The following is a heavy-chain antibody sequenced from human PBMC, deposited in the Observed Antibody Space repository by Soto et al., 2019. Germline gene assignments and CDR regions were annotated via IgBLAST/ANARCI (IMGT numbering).Heavy chain of an antibody. CDR1: GYTFTGYY. Sequence: RASVKVSCKASGYTFTGYYMHWVRQAPGQGLEWMGWINPNSGGTNYAQKFQGRVTMTRDTSISTAYMELSRLRSDDTAVYYCARPGKNYYDSSGYWPYFDYWGQGTLVTVSS. J-gene: IGHJ4*02. V-gene: IGHV1-2*02. CDR2: INPNSGGT. CDR3: ARPGKNYYDSSGYWPYFDY. D-gene: IGHD3-22*01.